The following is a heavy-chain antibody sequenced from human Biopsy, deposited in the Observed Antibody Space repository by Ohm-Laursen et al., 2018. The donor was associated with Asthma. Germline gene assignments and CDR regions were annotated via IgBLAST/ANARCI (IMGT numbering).Heavy chain of an antibody. CDR3: AKDVFPGWELRRGPDY. CDR2: ISFDGSNK. Sequence: SSLRLSCAASGFTFSNYGMHWVRQAPGEGLDWVAVISFDGSNKNYTDSVKGRFTISRDNSRNTLHLQMNSLRAEDTAVYYCAKDVFPGWELRRGPDYWGQGTLGTVSS. J-gene: IGHJ4*02. V-gene: IGHV3-30*18. CDR1: GFTFSNYG. D-gene: IGHD1-26*01.